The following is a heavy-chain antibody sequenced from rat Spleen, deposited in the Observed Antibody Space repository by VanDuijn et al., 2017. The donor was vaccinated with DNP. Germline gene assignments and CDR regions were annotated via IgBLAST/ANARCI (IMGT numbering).Heavy chain of an antibody. CDR3: ARVGDLHDGGDGDVLDA. V-gene: IGHV5-7*01. J-gene: IGHJ4*01. Sequence: EVQLVESGGGLVQPGRSLKLSCAASGFIFNDYDMAWVRQAPKKGLEWVTTITYVGSITYYRDSVKGRFTISRDDAENTLFLQMNSLRSEDTATYYCARVGDLHDGGDGDVLDAWGQGTSVTVSS. CDR1: GFIFNDYD. D-gene: IGHD1-12*02. CDR2: ITYVGSIT.